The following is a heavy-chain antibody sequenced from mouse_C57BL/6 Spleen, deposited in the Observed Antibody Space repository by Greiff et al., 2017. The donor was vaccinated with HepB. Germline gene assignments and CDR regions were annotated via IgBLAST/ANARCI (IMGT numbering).Heavy chain of an antibody. V-gene: IGHV5-9*01. CDR2: ISGGGGNT. J-gene: IGHJ1*03. D-gene: IGHD1-1*01. CDR1: GFTFSSYT. Sequence: EVNLVESGGGLVKPGGSLKLSCAASGFTFSSYTMSWVRQTPEKRLEWVATISGGGGNTYYPDSVKGRFTISRDNAKNTLYLQMSSLRSEDTALYYCASQPPGYYGSSPFYWYFDVWGTGTTVTVSS. CDR3: ASQPPGYYGSSPFYWYFDV.